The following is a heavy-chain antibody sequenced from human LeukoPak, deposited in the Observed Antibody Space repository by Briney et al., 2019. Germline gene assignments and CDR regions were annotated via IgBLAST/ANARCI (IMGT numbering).Heavy chain of an antibody. J-gene: IGHJ4*02. Sequence: GGSLRLSCAASGFTFSNTWMSWVRQAPGKGLEWVSAISGSGGSTYYADSVKGRFTISRDNSKNTLYLQMNSLRAEDTAVYYCAKEGDKSRYSSSDYWGQGTLVTVPS. CDR1: GFTFSNTW. V-gene: IGHV3-23*01. CDR3: AKEGDKSRYSSSDY. D-gene: IGHD6-19*01. CDR2: ISGSGGST.